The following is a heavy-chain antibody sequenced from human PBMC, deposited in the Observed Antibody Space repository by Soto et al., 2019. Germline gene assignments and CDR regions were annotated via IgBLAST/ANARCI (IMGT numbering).Heavy chain of an antibody. CDR2: ISGSGGST. V-gene: IGHV3-23*01. CDR1: GFTFSSYA. Sequence: SLRLSCAASGFTFSSYAMSWVRQAPGKGLEWVSAISGSGGSTYYADSVKGRFTISRDNSKNTLYLQMNSLRAEDTAVYYCAKDPMARSVSYYFDYWGQGTLVTVSS. CDR3: AKDPMARSVSYYFDY. J-gene: IGHJ4*02. D-gene: IGHD5-12*01.